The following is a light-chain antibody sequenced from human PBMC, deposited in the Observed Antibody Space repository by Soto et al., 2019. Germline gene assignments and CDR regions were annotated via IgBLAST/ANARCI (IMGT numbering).Light chain of an antibody. CDR1: SSNIGAGYD. V-gene: IGLV1-40*01. CDR3: QSYDRSLRGSV. CDR2: GNS. Sequence: QLVLTQPPSVSGAPGQRVTISCTGSSSNIGAGYDVHWYQQLPGTAPKLLIYGNSKRPSGVPDRFSGSKSGTSASLAITGLKAEEEAADCSQSYDRSLRGSVVGGGTKVTVL. J-gene: IGLJ2*01.